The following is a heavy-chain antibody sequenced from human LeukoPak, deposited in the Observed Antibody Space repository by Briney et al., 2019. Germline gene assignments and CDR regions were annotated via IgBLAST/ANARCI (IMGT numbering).Heavy chain of an antibody. CDR2: IYHSGST. CDR3: ASSGDLIDAFDI. CDR1: GYSISSGYY. V-gene: IGHV4-38-2*02. D-gene: IGHD4-17*01. J-gene: IGHJ3*02. Sequence: PSETLSLTCTVSGYSISSGYYWGWIRQPPGKGLEWIGSIYHSGSTYYNPSLKSRVTISVDTSKNQFSLKLSSVTAADTAVYYCASSGDLIDAFDIWGQGTMVTVSS.